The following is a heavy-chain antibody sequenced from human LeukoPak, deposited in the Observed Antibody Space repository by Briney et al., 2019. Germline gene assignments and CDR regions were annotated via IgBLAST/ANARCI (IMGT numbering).Heavy chain of an antibody. Sequence: PGGSLRLSCAASGFSFSSYGIHWVRQAPGKGLEWVAFIRYDGNDKHFADSVKGRFSVSRDNSKNTLYLQMSTLRAEDTAVYYCAKPFPYSGSFFVDYWGQGTLVTVSS. D-gene: IGHD1-26*01. V-gene: IGHV3-30*02. J-gene: IGHJ4*02. CDR2: IRYDGNDK. CDR3: AKPFPYSGSFFVDY. CDR1: GFSFSSYG.